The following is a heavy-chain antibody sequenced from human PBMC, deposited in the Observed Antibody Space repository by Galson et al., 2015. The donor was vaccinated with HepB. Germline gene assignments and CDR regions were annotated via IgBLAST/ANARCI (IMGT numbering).Heavy chain of an antibody. J-gene: IGHJ6*03. CDR1: GGSISNYF. Sequence: SETLSLTCTVSGGSISNYFWSWIRQPRGKRLEWLGYLYLSGSTNYNPSLKSRLTISVDTSKNQFSLDLSSVTAADTAVYYCARSSAIFGYYMDVWGKGTTVIVSS. V-gene: IGHV4-59*01. CDR2: LYLSGST. CDR3: ARSSAIFGYYMDV. D-gene: IGHD3-3*01.